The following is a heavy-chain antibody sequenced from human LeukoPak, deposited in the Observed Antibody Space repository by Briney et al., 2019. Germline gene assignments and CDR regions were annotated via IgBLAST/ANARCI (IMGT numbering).Heavy chain of an antibody. V-gene: IGHV1-8*01. Sequence: ASVKVSCKASGYTFDIYNVYWVRQAIGKGLEWMGWMNPRTGFAGYAQKFQDRVNMTRNTFITTAYMELTSLRSEDTAVYFCARGGIRDSNNVNYLYMDVWGKGTTVIVSS. CDR1: GYTFDIYN. CDR3: ARGGIRDSNNVNYLYMDV. J-gene: IGHJ6*04. D-gene: IGHD4-11*01. CDR2: MNPRTGFA.